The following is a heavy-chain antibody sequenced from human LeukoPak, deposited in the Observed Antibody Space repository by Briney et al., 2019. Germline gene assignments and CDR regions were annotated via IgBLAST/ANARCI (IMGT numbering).Heavy chain of an antibody. CDR1: GYTFTSHY. Sequence: ASVKVSCRASGYTFTSHYMHWVRQAPRQGLEWMGIINPSAGSTSYPQKFQGRVTITRDTSTSTVYMELSSLRSEDTAVYSCAAPGASGFVGNFWSGPLDFWGQGTLVTVSS. D-gene: IGHD3-3*01. CDR3: AAPGASGFVGNFWSGPLDF. CDR2: INPSAGST. J-gene: IGHJ4*02. V-gene: IGHV1-46*01.